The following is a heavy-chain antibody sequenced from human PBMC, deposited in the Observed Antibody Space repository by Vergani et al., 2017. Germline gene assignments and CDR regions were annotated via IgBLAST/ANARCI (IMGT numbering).Heavy chain of an antibody. Sequence: QVQLQESGPGLVKPSQTLSLTCTVSGGSISSGSYYWSWIRQPAGKGLEWIGRIYTSGSTNYNPSLKSRVTISVDTSKNQFSLKLSSVTAADTAVYYCARVAQTQSGRTYYFDYWGQGTLVTVSS. CDR1: GGSISSGSYY. J-gene: IGHJ4*02. CDR3: ARVAQTQSGRTYYFDY. D-gene: IGHD1-26*01. V-gene: IGHV4-61*02. CDR2: IYTSGST.